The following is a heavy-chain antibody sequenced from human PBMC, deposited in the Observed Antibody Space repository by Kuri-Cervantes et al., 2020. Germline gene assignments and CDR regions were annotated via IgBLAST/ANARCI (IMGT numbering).Heavy chain of an antibody. Sequence: ASVKDSCKASGYTFTGYYMHWVRQAPGQGLEWMGWINPNSGGTNYAQKFQCRVTMTRDTSISTAYMELSRLRSDDTAVYYCARGGRPWLRLFVDFDYWGQGTLVTVSS. CDR2: INPNSGGT. D-gene: IGHD5-12*01. J-gene: IGHJ4*02. V-gene: IGHV1-2*02. CDR1: GYTFTGYY. CDR3: ARGGRPWLRLFVDFDY.